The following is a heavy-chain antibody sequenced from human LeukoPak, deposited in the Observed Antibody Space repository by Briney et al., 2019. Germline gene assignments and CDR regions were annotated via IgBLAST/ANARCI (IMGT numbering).Heavy chain of an antibody. J-gene: IGHJ4*02. D-gene: IGHD5-24*01. CDR3: ARDVNERWLQFGLGY. CDR1: GYTFTSYY. CDR2: INPSGGST. Sequence: ASVKVSXKASGYTFTSYYMHWVRQAPGQGLERMGIINPSGGSTSYAQKFQGRVTMTRDTSTSTVYMELSSLRSEDTAVYYCARDVNERWLQFGLGYWGQGTLVTVSS. V-gene: IGHV1-46*01.